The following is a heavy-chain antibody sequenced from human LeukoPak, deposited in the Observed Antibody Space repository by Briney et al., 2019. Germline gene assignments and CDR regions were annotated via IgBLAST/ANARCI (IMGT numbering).Heavy chain of an antibody. J-gene: IGHJ4*02. Sequence: GGSLRLSCAASGFTFSSYSMNWVRQAPGKGLEWVSYISSSSSTIYYADSVKGRFTISRDNAKNSLYLQMNSLRAEDTAVYYCARESWYYGSGSSDYWGQGTLVTVSS. D-gene: IGHD3-10*01. CDR3: ARESWYYGSGSSDY. V-gene: IGHV3-48*01. CDR2: ISSSSSTI. CDR1: GFTFSSYS.